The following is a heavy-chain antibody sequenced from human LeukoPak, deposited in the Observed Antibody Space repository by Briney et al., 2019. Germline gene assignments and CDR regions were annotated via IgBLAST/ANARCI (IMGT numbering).Heavy chain of an antibody. V-gene: IGHV1-69*05. Sequence: EASVTVSCKASGGTFSSYAISWVRQAPGQGLEWMGGIIPIFGTANYAQKFQERVTITRDMSTSTAYMELSSLRSEDTAVYYCAAEGANDFWGNDNWFDPWGQGTLVTVSS. J-gene: IGHJ5*02. CDR2: IIPIFGTA. D-gene: IGHD3-3*01. CDR1: GGTFSSYA. CDR3: AAEGANDFWGNDNWFDP.